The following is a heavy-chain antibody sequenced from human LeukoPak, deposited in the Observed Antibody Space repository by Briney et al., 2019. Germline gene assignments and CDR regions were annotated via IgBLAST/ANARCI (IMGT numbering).Heavy chain of an antibody. J-gene: IGHJ4*02. CDR3: ARRGYSGYESDY. CDR2: IIPIFGTA. V-gene: IGHV1-69*06. CDR1: GGTFSSYA. D-gene: IGHD5-12*01. Sequence: ASVKVSCKASGGTFSSYAISWVRQAPGQGLEWMGGIIPIFGTANYAQKFQGRVTITADKSTSTAYMELSSLRSEDTAVYYCARRGYSGYESDYWGQGTLVTVSS.